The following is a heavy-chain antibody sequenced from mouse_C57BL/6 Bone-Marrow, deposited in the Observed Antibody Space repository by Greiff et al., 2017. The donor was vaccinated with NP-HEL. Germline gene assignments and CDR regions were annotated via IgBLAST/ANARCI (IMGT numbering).Heavy chain of an antibody. D-gene: IGHD2-4*01. J-gene: IGHJ3*01. CDR1: GFSFNTYA. CDR2: IRSKSNNYAT. Sequence: EVQRVESGGGLVQPKGSLKLSCAASGFSFNTYAMNWVRQAPGKGLEWVARIRSKSNNYATYYADSVKDRFTISRDDSESMLYLHMNNLKTEDTAMYYCVRHGLRRAYWGQGTLVTVSA. V-gene: IGHV10-1*01. CDR3: VRHGLRRAY.